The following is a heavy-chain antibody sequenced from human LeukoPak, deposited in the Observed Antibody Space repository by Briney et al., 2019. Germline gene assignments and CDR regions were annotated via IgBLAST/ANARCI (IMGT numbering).Heavy chain of an antibody. CDR2: IYYSGST. D-gene: IGHD1-26*01. CDR3: ARAHTTYSGSYHGYFDY. V-gene: IGHV4-59*01. Sequence: SETLSLTCTVSGGSISSYYWSWIRQPPGKGLEWIGYIYYSGSTNYNPSLKSRVTISVDTSKNQFSLKLSSVTAADTAVYYCARAHTTYSGSYHGYFDYWGQGTLVTVSS. J-gene: IGHJ4*02. CDR1: GGSISSYY.